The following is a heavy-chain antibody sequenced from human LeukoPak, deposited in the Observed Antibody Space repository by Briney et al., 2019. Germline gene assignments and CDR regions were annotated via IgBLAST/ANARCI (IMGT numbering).Heavy chain of an antibody. D-gene: IGHD6-13*01. CDR3: ARAGSSGYFDY. CDR2: ISSSSSYI. V-gene: IGHV3-21*01. Sequence: PGGSLRLSCAASGFTFSSYSMNWVRQAPGKGLGWVSSISSSSSYIYYADSVKGRFTISRDNAKNSLYLQMNSLRAGDTAVYYCARAGSSGYFDYWGQGTLVTVSS. CDR1: GFTFSSYS. J-gene: IGHJ4*02.